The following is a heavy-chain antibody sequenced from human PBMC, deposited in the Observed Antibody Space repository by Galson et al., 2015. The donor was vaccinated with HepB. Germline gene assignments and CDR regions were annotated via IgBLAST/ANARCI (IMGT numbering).Heavy chain of an antibody. D-gene: IGHD3-22*01. V-gene: IGHV1-69*02. CDR2: IIPILDIS. Sequence: SVKVSCKASGGTFSSYIFSWVRQAPGQGLEWMGRIIPILDISQYAQKFQGRVTITADKSTNTVYMELSSLRSEGTAVYYCAAYDYDSSGYWDFDYWGQGTLVTVSS. CDR1: GGTFSSYI. CDR3: AAYDYDSSGYWDFDY. J-gene: IGHJ4*02.